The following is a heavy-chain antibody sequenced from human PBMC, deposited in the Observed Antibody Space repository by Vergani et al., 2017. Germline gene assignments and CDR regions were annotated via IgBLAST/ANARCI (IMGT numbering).Heavy chain of an antibody. Sequence: QVQLQQWGAGLLKPSETLSLTCAVYGGSFSGYYWSWIRQPPGKGLEWIGEINHSGSTNYNPSLKSRVTISVDTSKNQFSLKLSSVTAADTAVYYCARGRMTIFGVVHSSSLVAFDIWGQGTMVTVSS. CDR2: INHSGST. J-gene: IGHJ3*02. V-gene: IGHV4-34*01. CDR1: GGSFSGYY. D-gene: IGHD3-3*01. CDR3: ARGRMTIFGVVHSSSLVAFDI.